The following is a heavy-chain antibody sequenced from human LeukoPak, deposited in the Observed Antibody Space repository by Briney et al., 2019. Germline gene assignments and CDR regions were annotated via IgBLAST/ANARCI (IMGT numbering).Heavy chain of an antibody. J-gene: IGHJ4*02. V-gene: IGHV1-18*01. CDR2: ISAYNGNT. CDR1: GYTFTSYG. D-gene: IGHD3-16*02. CDR3: ARDSGGYDYVWGSYRPSPFDY. Sequence: ASVKVSCKASGYTFTSYGISWVRQAPGQGLERMGWISAYNGNTNYAQKLQGRVTMTTDTSTSTAYMELRSLRSDDTAVYYCARDSGGYDYVWGSYRPSPFDYWGQGTLVTVSS.